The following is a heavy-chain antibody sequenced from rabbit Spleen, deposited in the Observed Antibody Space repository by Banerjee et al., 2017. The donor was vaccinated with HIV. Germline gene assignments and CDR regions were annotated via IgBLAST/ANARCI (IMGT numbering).Heavy chain of an antibody. J-gene: IGHJ2*01. D-gene: IGHD1-1*01. V-gene: IGHV1S45*01. CDR3: ARNYVNAFDP. CDR1: GFSFSSSYW. Sequence: QEQLEESGGDLVKPGASLTLTCIASGFSFSSSYWICWVRQAPGKGLEWIACIDTNDGDTDYANWPKGRFTISKTSSTTVTLQMTSLTAADTATYFCARNYVNAFDPWGQGTLVTVS. CDR2: IDTNDGDT.